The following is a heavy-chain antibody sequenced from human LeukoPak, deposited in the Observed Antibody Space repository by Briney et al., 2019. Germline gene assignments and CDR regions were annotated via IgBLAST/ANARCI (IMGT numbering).Heavy chain of an antibody. CDR3: ARGGWQLDAFDI. V-gene: IGHV3-11*01. CDR2: ISRSGSTK. CDR1: GFTFSDYN. D-gene: IGHD6-13*01. Sequence: GGSLRLSCAASGFTFSDYNMRWIRQAPGKGLEWVSSISRSGSTKYYADSVKGRFTISRDNAKNSLFLQMNSLRAEDTAVYYCARGGWQLDAFDIWGQGTMVTVSS. J-gene: IGHJ3*02.